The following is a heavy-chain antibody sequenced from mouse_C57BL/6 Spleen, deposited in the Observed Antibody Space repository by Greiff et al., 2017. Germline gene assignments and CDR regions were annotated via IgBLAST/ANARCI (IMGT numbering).Heavy chain of an antibody. CDR2: ISSGGSYT. V-gene: IGHV5-6*01. D-gene: IGHD1-1*01. CDR1: GFTFSSYG. J-gene: IGHJ2*01. CDR3: ARHEDYYGSRGNFDY. Sequence: EVQLQESGGDLVKPGGSLKLSCAASGFTFSSYGMSWVRQTPDKRLEWVATISSGGSYTYYPDSVKGRFTISRDNAKNTLYLQMSSLKSEDTAMYYCARHEDYYGSRGNFDYWGQGTTLTVSS.